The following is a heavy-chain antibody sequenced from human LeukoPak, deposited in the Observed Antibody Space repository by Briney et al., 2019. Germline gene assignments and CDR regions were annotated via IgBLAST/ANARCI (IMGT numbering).Heavy chain of an antibody. CDR2: IEEDGSAK. J-gene: IGHJ4*02. CDR3: AGAGQLNY. V-gene: IGHV3-7*05. Sequence: PGGSLRLSCVGSGFTFSGYWMNWVRQAPGRGLEWVAKIEEDGSAKYYMDSVKGRLSIYRDNAKNSLYLQMYSLRAEDTAMYYCAGAGQLNYWGQGTLVTVSS. CDR1: GFTFSGYW. D-gene: IGHD6-13*01.